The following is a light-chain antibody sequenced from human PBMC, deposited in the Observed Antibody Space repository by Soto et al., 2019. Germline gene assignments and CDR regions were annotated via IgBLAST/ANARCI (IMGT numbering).Light chain of an antibody. V-gene: IGLV1-44*01. CDR3: AAWDDSLDGHVV. CDR1: SSNIGSNT. J-gene: IGLJ7*01. Sequence: QSVLTQPPSASGTPGQRVTISCSGSSSNIGSNTVSWFQQLPGRAPKLPLYNNNHRPSAVPHRFSGSKSGTSASLAISGLQSEDEADYYGAAWDDSLDGHVVFGGGTQLTVL. CDR2: NNN.